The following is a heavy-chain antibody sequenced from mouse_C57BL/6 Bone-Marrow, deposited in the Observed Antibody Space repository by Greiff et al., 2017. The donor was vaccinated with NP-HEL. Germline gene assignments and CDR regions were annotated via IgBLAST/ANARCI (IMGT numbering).Heavy chain of an antibody. V-gene: IGHV1-37*01. CDR2: INPYNGDT. CDR3: AREPHYYGSSYDCFDY. J-gene: IGHJ2*01. D-gene: IGHD1-1*01. Sequence: EVKLVESGPELVKPGASVKISCKASGYSFTGYFMNWVKQSHGKSLEWIGRINPYNGDTFYNQKFKGKATLTVDKSSSTAHMELLSLTSEDFAVYYCAREPHYYGSSYDCFDYWGQGTTLTVSS. CDR1: GYSFTGYF.